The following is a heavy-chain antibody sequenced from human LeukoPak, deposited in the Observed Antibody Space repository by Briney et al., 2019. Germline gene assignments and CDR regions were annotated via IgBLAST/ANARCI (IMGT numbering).Heavy chain of an antibody. CDR3: ARGRGYYYDSSGYNFDY. D-gene: IGHD3-22*01. Sequence: ASVKVSCKASGGTFSSYAISWVRQAPGQGLEWMGGIIPIFGTANYAQKFQGRVTITADESTSTAYMELSSLRSEDTAVYYCARGRGYYYDSSGYNFDYWGQGTLVTVSS. CDR1: GGTFSSYA. CDR2: IIPIFGTA. V-gene: IGHV1-69*13. J-gene: IGHJ4*02.